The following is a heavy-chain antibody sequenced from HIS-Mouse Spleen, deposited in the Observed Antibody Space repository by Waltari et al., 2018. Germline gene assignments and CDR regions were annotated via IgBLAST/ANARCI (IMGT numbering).Heavy chain of an antibody. J-gene: IGHJ4*02. CDR1: GFSLSTSGMC. CDR2: IDWDDDK. Sequence: QVTLRESGPALVKPTQTLTLTCTFSGFSLSTSGMCVSWIRQPPGKALEWLARIDWDDDKYYSTSLKTRLTISKDTSKNQVVLTMTNMDPVDTGTYYCARIAEGYSSGWYAFDYWGQGTLVTVSS. CDR3: ARIAEGYSSGWYAFDY. V-gene: IGHV2-70*15. D-gene: IGHD6-19*01.